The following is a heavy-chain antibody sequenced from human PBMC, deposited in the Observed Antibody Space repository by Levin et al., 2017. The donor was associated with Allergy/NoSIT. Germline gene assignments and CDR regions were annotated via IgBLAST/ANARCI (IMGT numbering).Heavy chain of an antibody. J-gene: IGHJ6*02. V-gene: IGHV1-18*01. CDR2: ISGSNGYT. CDR1: GYTFSSYG. CDR3: ARDFATMVVTDYYYYYGMDV. D-gene: IGHD4/OR15-4a*01. Sequence: ASVKVSCKASGYTFSSYGISWVRQAPGQGLEWMGWISGSNGYTKYTQKLQGRVTMTTDTSTSTAYIELRSLRSDDTAVYYCARDFATMVVTDYYYYYGMDVWGQGTTVTVSS.